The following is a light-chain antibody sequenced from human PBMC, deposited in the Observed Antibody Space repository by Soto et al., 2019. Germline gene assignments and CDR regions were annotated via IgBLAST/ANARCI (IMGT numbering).Light chain of an antibody. J-gene: IGKJ4*01. CDR3: QKYNSAPLT. CDR2: AAS. CDR1: QGFSNY. Sequence: DIQMTQSPSSLSASVGDRVTITCRASQGFSNYLAWYQQKPGRVPKLLISAASTLQSGVSSRFSGSGSGTDFTRTISSLQPEDVATYYCQKYNSAPLTFGGGTKVEIK. V-gene: IGKV1-27*01.